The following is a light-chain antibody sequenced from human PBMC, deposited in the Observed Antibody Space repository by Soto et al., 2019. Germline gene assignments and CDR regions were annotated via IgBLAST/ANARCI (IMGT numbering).Light chain of an antibody. V-gene: IGLV2-23*01. CDR1: SSDVGTYNL. J-gene: IGLJ1*01. CDR3: CSYIGSSTYV. Sequence: QTVVTQPASVSGSPGQSITISCSGTSSDVGTYNLVSWYQQYPGKAPKVLIYEGSKRPSGVSYRFSGSKSGNTASLTISGLQAEDEAEYYCCSYIGSSTYVFGTGTKLTVL. CDR2: EGS.